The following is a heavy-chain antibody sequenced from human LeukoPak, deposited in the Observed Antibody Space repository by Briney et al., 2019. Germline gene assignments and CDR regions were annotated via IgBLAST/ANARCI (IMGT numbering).Heavy chain of an antibody. CDR2: INPKSGGT. J-gene: IGHJ4*02. CDR1: GYSFTGYY. Sequence: GASVKVSCKASGYSFTGYYIQWVRQAPGQGLEWMGWINPKSGGTNYAQKFQGRVTMTSDTSISTVYMELTTLTSDDTAVFYCARDMIQGVMGYWGQRTLVTVSS. CDR3: ARDMIQGVMGY. V-gene: IGHV1-2*02. D-gene: IGHD3-10*01.